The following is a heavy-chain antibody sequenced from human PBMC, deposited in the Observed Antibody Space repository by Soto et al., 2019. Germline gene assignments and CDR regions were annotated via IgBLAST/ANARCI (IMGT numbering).Heavy chain of an antibody. CDR3: ASSTAGWLLPFDY. D-gene: IGHD3-22*01. J-gene: IGHJ4*02. Sequence: QVQLAESGGGVVQPGRSLRLSCAASGFTFSSYAMHWVRQAPGKGLEWVAVISYDGSNKYYADSVKGRFTISRDNSKNTLYLQMNSLRAEDTAVYYCASSTAGWLLPFDYWGQGTLVTVSS. V-gene: IGHV3-30-3*01. CDR1: GFTFSSYA. CDR2: ISYDGSNK.